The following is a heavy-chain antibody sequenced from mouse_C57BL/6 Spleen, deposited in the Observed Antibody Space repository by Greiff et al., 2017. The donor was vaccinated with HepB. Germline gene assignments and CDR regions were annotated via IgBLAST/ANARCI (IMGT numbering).Heavy chain of an antibody. J-gene: IGHJ1*03. Sequence: EAGGVDFSRYWMSWVRRAPGKGLEWIGEINPDSSTINYAPSLKDKFIISRDNAKNTLYLQMSKVRSEDTALYYCARQLRLWYFDVWGTGTTVTVSS. CDR1: GVDFSRYW. CDR3: ARQLRLWYFDV. V-gene: IGHV4-1*01. D-gene: IGHD3-2*02. CDR2: INPDSSTI.